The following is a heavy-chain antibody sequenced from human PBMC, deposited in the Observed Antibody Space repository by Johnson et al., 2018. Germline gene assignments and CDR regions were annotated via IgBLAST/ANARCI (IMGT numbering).Heavy chain of an antibody. V-gene: IGHV3-21*01. CDR3: ARPWELRVADAFDI. J-gene: IGHJ3*02. CDR1: GFTFSSYS. Sequence: VQLVQSGGGLVKPGGSLRLSCAASGFTFSSYSMNWVRQAPGKGLEWVSSISSSSSYIYYADSVKGRFTISRDNAKNSLYLQMNSLRAEGTAGYYCARPWELRVADAFDIWGQGTMVTVSS. CDR2: ISSSSSYI. D-gene: IGHD1-26*01.